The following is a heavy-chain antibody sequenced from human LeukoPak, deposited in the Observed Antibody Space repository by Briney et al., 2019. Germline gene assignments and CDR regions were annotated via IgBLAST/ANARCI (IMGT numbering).Heavy chain of an antibody. J-gene: IGHJ4*02. V-gene: IGHV1-2*02. Sequence: ASVNVACKASGYTFTGYYMHWVRQAPGQGLEWMGWINPNSGGTNYAQKFQGRVTMTRDTSISTAYMELSRLRSDDTAVYYCARDYYGSGSYYILYWGQGTLVTVSS. CDR3: ARDYYGSGSYYILY. CDR1: GYTFTGYY. D-gene: IGHD3-10*01. CDR2: INPNSGGT.